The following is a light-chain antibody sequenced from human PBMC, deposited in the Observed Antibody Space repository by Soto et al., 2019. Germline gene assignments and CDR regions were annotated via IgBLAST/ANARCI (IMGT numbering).Light chain of an antibody. Sequence: EIVLTQSPATLSLSPGERATLSCRASQSVSNYLAWYQQRPGQAPRLLIYDTSNRATGIPARFSGSGSGTDFTLTISSLEPEDFAVYYCQQRSNGYTFGQGTKLQIK. V-gene: IGKV3-11*01. CDR1: QSVSNY. CDR3: QQRSNGYT. CDR2: DTS. J-gene: IGKJ2*01.